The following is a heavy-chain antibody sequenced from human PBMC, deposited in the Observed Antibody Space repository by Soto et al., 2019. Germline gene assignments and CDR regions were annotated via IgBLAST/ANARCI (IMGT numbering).Heavy chain of an antibody. CDR2: ISYDGSNK. CDR3: VFSGVQPGSAFDI. V-gene: IGHV3-30*03. CDR1: GFTFSSYG. D-gene: IGHD2-8*01. Sequence: QVQLVESGGGVVQPGRSLRLSCAASGFTFSSYGMHWVRQAPGKGLEWVAVISYDGSNKYYADSVKGRFTISRDNSKNTLYLQMNSLRAGDTAVYYCVFSGVQPGSAFDIWGQGTMVTVSS. J-gene: IGHJ3*02.